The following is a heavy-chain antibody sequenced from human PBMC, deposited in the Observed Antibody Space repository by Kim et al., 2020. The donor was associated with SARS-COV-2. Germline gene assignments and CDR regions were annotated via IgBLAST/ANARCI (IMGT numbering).Heavy chain of an antibody. J-gene: IGHJ6*03. Sequence: SETLSLTCAVYGGTFTNNYWNWIRQTPGRGLEWIGEINHTGGTSYNPAFQSRVTTSVDEYKSQISLKMRSRAAADAAVYYCARGSRDLVVAGNPYFYYY. D-gene: IGHD2-15*01. V-gene: IGHV4-34*01. CDR2: INHTGGT. CDR3: ARGSRDLVVAGNPYFYYY. CDR1: GGTFTNNY.